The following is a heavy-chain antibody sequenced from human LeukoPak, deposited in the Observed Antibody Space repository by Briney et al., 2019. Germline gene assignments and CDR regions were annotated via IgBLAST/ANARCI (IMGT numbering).Heavy chain of an antibody. V-gene: IGHV3-7*01. CDR2: IKQDGSEK. CDR3: ARDQSYDFWSGYFAYYYYYMDV. D-gene: IGHD3-3*01. CDR1: GFTFSSYS. J-gene: IGHJ6*03. Sequence: PGGSLRLSCAASGFTFSSYSMNWVRQAPGKGLEWVANIKQDGSEKYYVDSVKGRFTISRDNAKNSLYLQMNSLRAEDTAVYYCARDQSYDFWSGYFAYYYYYMDVWGKGTTVTVSS.